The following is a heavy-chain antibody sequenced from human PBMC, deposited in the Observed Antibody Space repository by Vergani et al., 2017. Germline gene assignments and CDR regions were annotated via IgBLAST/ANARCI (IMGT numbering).Heavy chain of an antibody. CDR3: AKAWVGGGWARCDY. V-gene: IGHV3-9*01. J-gene: IGHJ4*02. D-gene: IGHD2-15*01. Sequence: EVQLVESGGGLVQPGRSLRLSCAASGFTFDDYAMHWVRQAPGKGLEWVSGISWNSGSIGYADSVKGRFTISRDNAKNSLYLQMNSLRAEDTALYYCAKAWVGGGWARCDYWGQGTLVTVSS. CDR2: ISWNSGSI. CDR1: GFTFDDYA.